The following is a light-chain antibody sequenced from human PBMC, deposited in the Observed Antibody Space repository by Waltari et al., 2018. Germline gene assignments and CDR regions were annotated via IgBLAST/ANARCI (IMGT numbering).Light chain of an antibody. CDR1: NSNIGSNS. J-gene: IGLJ3*02. Sequence: QSVLTQPPSVSGTPGQRVTISCSGSNSNIGSNSVNWYQQLPGTAPKLLIYNNKQVPSGVPDRFSASKSGTSASLAMTGLQSEDEADYYCAVWDDDLGGVFGGGTKLTVL. CDR3: AVWDDDLGGV. V-gene: IGLV1-44*01. CDR2: NNK.